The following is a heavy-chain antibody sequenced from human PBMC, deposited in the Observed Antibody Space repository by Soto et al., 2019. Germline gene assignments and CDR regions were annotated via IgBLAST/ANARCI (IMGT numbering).Heavy chain of an antibody. J-gene: IGHJ4*02. CDR1: GVSISNSSYY. CDR2: IYYSGIT. Sequence: PSETLSLTCTVSGVSISNSSYYWGWIRRPPGKGLEWIGTIYYSGITYSNPSLKSRVTISVDTSKNQFSLKLTSVTAADTAVYYCARHGSNWGQGTLVTVSS. CDR3: ARHGSN. V-gene: IGHV4-39*01.